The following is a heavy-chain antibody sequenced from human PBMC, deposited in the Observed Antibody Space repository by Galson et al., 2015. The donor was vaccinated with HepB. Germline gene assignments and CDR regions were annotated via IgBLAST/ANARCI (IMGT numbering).Heavy chain of an antibody. D-gene: IGHD2-2*01. CDR2: IWYDGSNR. Sequence: SLRLSCAATGFFFSNYGMHWVRQAPGKGLEWVAVIWYDGSNRDYADSVKGRFTISRDNSKNTLYMQMNSLRAEDTAVYYCARVVYQLLSYSYGYLDYWGQGTLVTVSA. J-gene: IGHJ4*02. CDR1: GFFFSNYG. CDR3: ARVVYQLLSYSYGYLDY. V-gene: IGHV3-33*01.